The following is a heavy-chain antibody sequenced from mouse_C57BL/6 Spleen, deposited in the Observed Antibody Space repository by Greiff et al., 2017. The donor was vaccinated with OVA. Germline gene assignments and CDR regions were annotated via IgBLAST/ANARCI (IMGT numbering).Heavy chain of an antibody. CDR1: GYTFTDYY. D-gene: IGHD1-1*01. J-gene: IGHJ1*03. Sequence: EVQLQQSGPELVKPGASVKISCKASGYTFTDYYMNWVKQSHGKSLEWIGDINPNNGGTSYNQKFKGKATLTVDKSSSTAYMELRSLTSEDSAVYYGERYYYGSSYYWYFDVWGTGTTVTVSS. CDR3: ERYYYGSSYYWYFDV. CDR2: INPNNGGT. V-gene: IGHV1-26*01.